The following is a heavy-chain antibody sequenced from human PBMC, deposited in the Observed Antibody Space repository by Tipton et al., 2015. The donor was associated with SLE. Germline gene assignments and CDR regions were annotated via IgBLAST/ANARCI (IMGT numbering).Heavy chain of an antibody. J-gene: IGHJ2*01. V-gene: IGHV4-61*02. CDR2: IYSNGAT. D-gene: IGHD6-19*01. CDR3: VRHQAGGGWPGSFDL. CDR1: GGSIISGIYY. Sequence: TLSLTCNVSGGSIISGIYYWTWMRQPAGKGLEWIGRIYSNGATNYNPSLKSRVTISVDTSKNQFSLNLTSVTAADTAEYYCVRHQAGGGWPGSFDLWGRGTLVIVSS.